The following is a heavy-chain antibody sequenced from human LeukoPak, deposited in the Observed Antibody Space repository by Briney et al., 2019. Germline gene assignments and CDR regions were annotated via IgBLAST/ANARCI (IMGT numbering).Heavy chain of an antibody. D-gene: IGHD2-8*01. CDR3: ARLATLYINGEWNFDY. CDR1: GFSFSDYY. V-gene: IGHV3-11*01. J-gene: IGHJ4*02. CDR2: ISIGGSTI. Sequence: PGGSLRLSCAASGFSFSDYYMSWIRQAPGKGLEWVSYISIGGSTIKYADSVKGRFTISRDNAKNSLYLQTDSLRAEDTAIYYCARLATLYINGEWNFDYWGQGTLVTVSS.